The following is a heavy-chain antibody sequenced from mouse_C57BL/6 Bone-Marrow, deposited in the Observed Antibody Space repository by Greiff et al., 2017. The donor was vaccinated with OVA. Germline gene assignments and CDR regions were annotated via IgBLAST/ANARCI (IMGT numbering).Heavy chain of an antibody. J-gene: IGHJ2*01. CDR2: INPYNGGT. CDR3: ARNPPTITTVVADY. D-gene: IGHD1-1*01. Sequence: VQLQQSGPVLVKPGASVKMSCKASGYTFTDYYMNWVKQSHGKSLEWIGVINPYNGGTSYNQKFKGKATLTVDKSSSTAYMERNSLTSEDSAVYYGARNPPTITTVVADYWGQGTTLTVSS. CDR1: GYTFTDYY. V-gene: IGHV1-19*01.